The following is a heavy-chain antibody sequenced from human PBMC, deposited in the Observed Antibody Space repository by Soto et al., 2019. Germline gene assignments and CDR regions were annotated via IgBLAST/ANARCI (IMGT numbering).Heavy chain of an antibody. CDR1: GYTFTSYG. CDR2: ISAYNGNT. CDR3: AVRTLAYDSSGYYYWGHFDY. Sequence: ASVKVSCKASGYTFTSYGISWVRQAPGQGLEWMGWISAYNGNTNYAQKLQGRVTMTTDTSTSTAYMELRSLRSDDTAVYYCAVRTLAYDSSGYYYWGHFDYWGQGTLVTVSS. J-gene: IGHJ4*02. V-gene: IGHV1-18*01. D-gene: IGHD3-22*01.